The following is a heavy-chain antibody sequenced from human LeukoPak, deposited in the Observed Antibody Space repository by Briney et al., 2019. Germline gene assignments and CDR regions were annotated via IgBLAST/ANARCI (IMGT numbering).Heavy chain of an antibody. D-gene: IGHD2-21*01. Sequence: ASVKVSCKASGYTFTSYDINWVRQATGQGLEWMGWMNPNSGNTGYAQKFQGRVTITADESTSTAYMELSSLRSEDTAVYYCARASDPRIPRTPEGDSCGGDCYSGYYWGQGTLVTVSS. CDR2: MNPNSGNT. CDR1: GYTFTSYD. CDR3: ARASDPRIPRTPEGDSCGGDCYSGYY. V-gene: IGHV1-8*03. J-gene: IGHJ4*02.